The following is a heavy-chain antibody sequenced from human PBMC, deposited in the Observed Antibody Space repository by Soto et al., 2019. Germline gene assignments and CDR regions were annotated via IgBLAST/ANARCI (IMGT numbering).Heavy chain of an antibody. Sequence: LQMLPVTFSVAGVTLVTYYWILLRQPPGKGLQWIGYIYYSGSTTYSPSLKSRVTISVDRSKNQFSLKLTSVTAADTAVYYCARLGGYYQSLATWGQGTLVTVSS. CDR1: GVTLVTYY. CDR3: ARLGGYYQSLAT. V-gene: IGHV4-59*08. J-gene: IGHJ4*02. CDR2: IYYSGST. D-gene: IGHD3-3*01.